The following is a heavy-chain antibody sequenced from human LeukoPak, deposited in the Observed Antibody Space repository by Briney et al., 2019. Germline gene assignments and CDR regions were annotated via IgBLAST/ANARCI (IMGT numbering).Heavy chain of an antibody. J-gene: IGHJ5*02. CDR3: ARPRAARRWVNWFDP. Sequence: SETLSLTCAVYGGSFSGYYWSWIRQPPGKGLEWIGEINHSGSTNYNPSLKSRVTISVDTSKNQFSLKLSSVTAADTAVYYCARPRAARRWVNWFDPWGQGTLVTVSS. CDR1: GGSFSGYY. CDR2: INHSGST. D-gene: IGHD6-6*01. V-gene: IGHV4-34*01.